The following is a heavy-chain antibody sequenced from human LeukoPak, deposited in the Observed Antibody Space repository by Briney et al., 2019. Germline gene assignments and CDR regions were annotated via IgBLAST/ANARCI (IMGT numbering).Heavy chain of an antibody. Sequence: GASVKVSCKASGGTFSSYATSWVRQAPGQGLEWMGRIIPILGIANYAQKFQGRVTITADKSTSTAYMELSSLRSEDTAAYYCARAYGDYLIDYWGQGTLVTVSS. V-gene: IGHV1-69*04. D-gene: IGHD4-17*01. CDR2: IIPILGIA. CDR1: GGTFSSYA. CDR3: ARAYGDYLIDY. J-gene: IGHJ4*02.